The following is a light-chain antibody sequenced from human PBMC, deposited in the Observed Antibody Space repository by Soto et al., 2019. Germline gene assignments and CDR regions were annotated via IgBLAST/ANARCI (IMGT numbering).Light chain of an antibody. CDR1: STDVGAYNY. Sequence: QSALTQPPSASGSPGQSVTISCTGTSTDVGAYNYVSWYQQRPGKAPKLMIFEVTKRPSGVPDRFSGSKSGNTASLTVSGVQADDEADYYCSSYAGSNSFVLXTGTKVTVL. J-gene: IGLJ1*01. CDR2: EVT. CDR3: SSYAGSNSFV. V-gene: IGLV2-8*01.